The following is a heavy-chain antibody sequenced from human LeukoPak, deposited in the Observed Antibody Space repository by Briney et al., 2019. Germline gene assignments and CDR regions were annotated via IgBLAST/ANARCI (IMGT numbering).Heavy chain of an antibody. Sequence: SETLSLTCTVSGGSISSYYWSWIRQPPGKGLEWIGYIYHSGSTNYNPSLKSRVTISVDTSKNQFSLKLSSVTAADTAVYYCAREGSGYYDFWSGYHPNWFDPWGQGTLVTVSS. J-gene: IGHJ5*02. CDR1: GGSISSYY. V-gene: IGHV4-59*01. D-gene: IGHD3-3*01. CDR2: IYHSGST. CDR3: AREGSGYYDFWSGYHPNWFDP.